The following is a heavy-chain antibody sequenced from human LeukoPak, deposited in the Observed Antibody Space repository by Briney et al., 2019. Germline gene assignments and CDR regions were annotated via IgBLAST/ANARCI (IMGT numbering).Heavy chain of an antibody. Sequence: PGGSLRLSCAASGFTFSSYAMSWVRQAPGKGLEWVSAISGSGGSTYYADSVKGRFTISRDNSKNTLYLQMNSLRAEDTAVYYCAKGSGYCSGGSCQNWFDPRGQGTLVTVSS. J-gene: IGHJ5*02. V-gene: IGHV3-23*01. CDR2: ISGSGGST. CDR1: GFTFSSYA. CDR3: AKGSGYCSGGSCQNWFDP. D-gene: IGHD2-15*01.